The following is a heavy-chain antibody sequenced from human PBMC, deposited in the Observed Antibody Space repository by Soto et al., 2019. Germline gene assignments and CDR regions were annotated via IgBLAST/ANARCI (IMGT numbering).Heavy chain of an antibody. D-gene: IGHD6-6*01. V-gene: IGHV1-46*01. CDR3: ARDSSIAARRYNWFDL. J-gene: IGHJ5*02. CDR2: INPSGGST. CDR1: GYTFTSYY. Sequence: ASVKVSCKASGYTFTSYYMHWVRQAPGQGLEWMGIINPSGGSTSYAQKFQGRVTMTRDTSTSTVYMELSSLRSEDTAVYYCARDSSIAARRYNWFDLWGQGTLVTVSS.